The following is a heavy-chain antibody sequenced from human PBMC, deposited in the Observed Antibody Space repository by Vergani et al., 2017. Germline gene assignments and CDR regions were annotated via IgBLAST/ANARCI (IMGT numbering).Heavy chain of an antibody. V-gene: IGHV1-46*01. J-gene: IGHJ2*01. CDR3: ARDLRGIAAQAFGYFDL. D-gene: IGHD6-6*01. CDR1: GHTFTSYY. CDR2: INPSGGIT. Sequence: QVELVQSGAEVKKPGASVKVSCKASGHTFTSYYMHWVRQAPGQGLEWMGIINPSGGITSYAKKFQGGVTMTRDTSTSTVDMELSSLRSEDTDVYCCARDLRGIAAQAFGYFDLWGRGTLVTVSS.